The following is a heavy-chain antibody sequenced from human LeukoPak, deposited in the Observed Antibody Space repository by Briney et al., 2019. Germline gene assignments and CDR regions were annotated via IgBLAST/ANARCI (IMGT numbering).Heavy chain of an antibody. D-gene: IGHD3-22*01. CDR1: GGSFSGYY. Sequence: SETLSLTCAVYGGSFSGYYWTWIRQSAGKGLEWIGRIYSSGSTNYNPSLKSRLTMSVDTSKNQFSLRLSSVTAADTAVYYCARVKSYYDSSGAYGMDVWGQGTTVTISS. V-gene: IGHV4-59*10. CDR3: ARVKSYYDSSGAYGMDV. J-gene: IGHJ6*02. CDR2: IYSSGST.